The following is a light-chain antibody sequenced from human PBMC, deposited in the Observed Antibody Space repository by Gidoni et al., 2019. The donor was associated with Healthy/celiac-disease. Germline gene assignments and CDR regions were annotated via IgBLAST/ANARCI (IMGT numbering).Light chain of an antibody. J-gene: IGKJ1*01. CDR1: QSVSSN. CDR3: QQYNNWPQT. V-gene: IGKV3-15*01. CDR2: GAS. Sequence: EIVMTQSPATLSVSPGERATLSCRASQSVSSNLACYQQKPGQAPRLLSYGASTRATGIPARFSGSGSGTEFTLTISSLQSEDFAVYYCQQYNNWPQTFGQGTKVEIK.